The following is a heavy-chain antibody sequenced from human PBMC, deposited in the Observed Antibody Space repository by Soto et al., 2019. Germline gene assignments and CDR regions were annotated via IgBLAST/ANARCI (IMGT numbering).Heavy chain of an antibody. D-gene: IGHD2-21*01. Sequence: SETLSLTCTVSGGSISRGGYYWYWIRQHPGKGLDWIGYIYYSGTTYYNPSLKSRVTISVDTSKNQFSLKLSSVTAADTAVYYCAASCVACGGFNYYGMDVWGQGTPVTVSS. CDR1: GGSISRGGYY. V-gene: IGHV4-31*03. J-gene: IGHJ6*02. CDR2: IYYSGTT. CDR3: AASCVACGGFNYYGMDV.